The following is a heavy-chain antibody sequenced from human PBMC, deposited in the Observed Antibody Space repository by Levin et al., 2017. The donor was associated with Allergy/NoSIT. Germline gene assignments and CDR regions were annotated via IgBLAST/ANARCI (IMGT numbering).Heavy chain of an antibody. J-gene: IGHJ4*02. Sequence: LSLTCAASGFTFSSYAMSWVRQAPGKGLEWVSAISGSGGSTYYADSVKGRFTISRDNSKNTLYLQMNSLRAEDTAVYYCAKGYSSGAPPFDYWGQGTLVTVSS. V-gene: IGHV3-23*01. CDR1: GFTFSSYA. D-gene: IGHD6-19*01. CDR3: AKGYSSGAPPFDY. CDR2: ISGSGGST.